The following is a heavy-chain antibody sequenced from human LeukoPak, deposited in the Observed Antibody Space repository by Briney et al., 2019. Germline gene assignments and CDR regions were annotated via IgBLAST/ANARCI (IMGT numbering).Heavy chain of an antibody. CDR1: GYSISSGYY. D-gene: IGHD6-13*01. CDR3: ARGVVAAAGRTFDF. J-gene: IGHJ4*02. Sequence: SETLSLTCTVSGYSISSGYYWSWIRQPPGKGLEWIGYIYNSGSTNYNPSLKSRVTISLDTSKNQFSLKLSSVTAADTAVYYCARGVVAAAGRTFDFWGQGNLVTVSS. CDR2: IYNSGST. V-gene: IGHV4-61*01.